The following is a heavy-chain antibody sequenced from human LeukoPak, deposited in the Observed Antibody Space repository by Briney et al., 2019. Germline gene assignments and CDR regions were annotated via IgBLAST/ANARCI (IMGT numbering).Heavy chain of an antibody. Sequence: ASVKVSCTASGYTFTGYYMHWVRQAPGQGLEWMGRINPNSGGTNYAQKFQGRVTMTRDTSISTAYMELSRLRSDDTAVYYCARRSLSKWFFDYWGQGTLVTVSS. CDR2: INPNSGGT. CDR3: ARRSLSKWFFDY. J-gene: IGHJ4*02. V-gene: IGHV1-2*06. CDR1: GYTFTGYY. D-gene: IGHD3-22*01.